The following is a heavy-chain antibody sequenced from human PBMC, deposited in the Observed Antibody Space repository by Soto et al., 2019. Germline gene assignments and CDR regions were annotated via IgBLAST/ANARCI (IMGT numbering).Heavy chain of an antibody. CDR3: ARDPVRITAAGDCWFDP. D-gene: IGHD6-13*01. Sequence: QVQLVQSGAEVKKPGASVKVSCKASGYTFTNYGISWVRQAPGQGLEWMGWISAYNGNTNYAQNLHGRVTMTTDTSTSTAYMELRSLRSDDTAVYYCARDPVRITAAGDCWFDPWGQGTLVTVSS. CDR2: ISAYNGNT. J-gene: IGHJ5*02. V-gene: IGHV1-18*01. CDR1: GYTFTNYG.